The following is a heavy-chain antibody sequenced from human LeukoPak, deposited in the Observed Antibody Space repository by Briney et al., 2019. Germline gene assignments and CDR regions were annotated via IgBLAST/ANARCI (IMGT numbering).Heavy chain of an antibody. V-gene: IGHV3-23*01. Sequence: GGSLRLSCAASRFTFSSYSMNWVRQAPGKGLEWVSAISGSGGSTYYADSVKGRFTISRDNSKNTLYLQMNSLRAEDTAVYYCARGGSPMVRGVIGLFLSQYYYYMDVWGKGTTVTISS. CDR3: ARGGSPMVRGVIGLFLSQYYYYMDV. CDR1: RFTFSSYS. J-gene: IGHJ6*03. CDR2: ISGSGGST. D-gene: IGHD3-10*01.